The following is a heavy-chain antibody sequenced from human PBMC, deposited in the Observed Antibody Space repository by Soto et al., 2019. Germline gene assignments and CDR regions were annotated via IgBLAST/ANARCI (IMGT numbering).Heavy chain of an antibody. Sequence: GGSLRLSCAASGFTFSNAWMNWVRQAPGKGLEWVGRIKSKTDGGTTDYAAPVKGRFTISRDDSKNTLYLQMNSLKTEDTAVYYCTTDSIVVVPAAISYYGMDVWGQGTTVNVSS. CDR1: GFTFSNAW. D-gene: IGHD2-2*02. CDR3: TTDSIVVVPAAISYYGMDV. V-gene: IGHV3-15*07. CDR2: IKSKTDGGTT. J-gene: IGHJ6*02.